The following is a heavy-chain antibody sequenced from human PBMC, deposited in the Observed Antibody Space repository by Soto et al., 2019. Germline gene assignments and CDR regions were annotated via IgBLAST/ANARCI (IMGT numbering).Heavy chain of an antibody. CDR1: DDSISSYY. V-gene: IGHV4-59*01. J-gene: IGHJ4*02. CDR2: VFYRGGT. D-gene: IGHD1-7*01. Sequence: SETLSLTCSVSDDSISSYYWSWIRQPPGKGLHWIVYVFYRGGTSYNPSLKSRLTISLDMSNKQFSLNLNSVQAAATAAYFCARVKLVEKVIDYRGQGTMVTVSS. CDR3: ARVKLVEKVIDY.